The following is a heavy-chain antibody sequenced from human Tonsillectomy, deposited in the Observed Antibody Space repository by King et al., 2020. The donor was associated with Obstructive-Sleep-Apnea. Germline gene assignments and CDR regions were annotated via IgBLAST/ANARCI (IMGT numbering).Heavy chain of an antibody. CDR2: ISWDGGST. Sequence: VQLVESGGVVVQPGGSLRLSCAASGFTFDDYAMHWVRQAPGKGLEWVSLISWDGGSTDYADSVKGRFTISRDNSKNSLYLQMNGVRAEDTALYYCAKEKRKIDYYDSSGYYDYWGQGTLVTVSS. D-gene: IGHD3-22*01. CDR3: AKEKRKIDYYDSSGYYDY. V-gene: IGHV3-43D*03. J-gene: IGHJ4*02. CDR1: GFTFDDYA.